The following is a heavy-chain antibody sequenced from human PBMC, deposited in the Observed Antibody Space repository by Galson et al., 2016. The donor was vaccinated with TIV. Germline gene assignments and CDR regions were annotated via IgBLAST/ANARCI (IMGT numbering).Heavy chain of an antibody. CDR2: IIAIFGTT. V-gene: IGHV1-69*13. CDR1: GGIFNRYA. D-gene: IGHD3-22*01. CDR3: ARGSDYYDGSGYQN. J-gene: IGHJ4*02. Sequence: SVKVSCKASGGIFNRYAISWVRQAPGQGLEWMGRIIAIFGTTNYAQKFQGRVTITADESTSTVYMELRSLISEDTAVYYCARGSDYYDGSGYQNWGQGTLVTVSS.